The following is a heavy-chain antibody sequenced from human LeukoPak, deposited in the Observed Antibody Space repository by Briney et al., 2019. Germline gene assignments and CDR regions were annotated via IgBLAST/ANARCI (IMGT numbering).Heavy chain of an antibody. D-gene: IGHD3-22*01. J-gene: IGHJ5*02. Sequence: ASVKVSCKASGYTFTSYYIHWVRQAPGKGLEWMGGFDPEDGETIYVQKFQGRVTMTEDTSTDTAYMELSSLRSEDTAVYYCATVVRWLRPYNWFDPWGQGTLVTVSS. CDR1: GYTFTSYY. CDR3: ATVVRWLRPYNWFDP. CDR2: FDPEDGET. V-gene: IGHV1-24*01.